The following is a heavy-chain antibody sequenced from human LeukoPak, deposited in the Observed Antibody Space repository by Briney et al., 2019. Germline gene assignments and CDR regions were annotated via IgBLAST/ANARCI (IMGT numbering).Heavy chain of an antibody. V-gene: IGHV4-59*08. CDR1: GGSISSYY. Sequence: SETLSLTCTVSGGSISSYYWSWIRQPPGKGLEWIGYIYYSGSTNYNPPLKSRVTISVDTSKNQFSLKLSSVTAADTAVYFCARGPYSYDSSGAFDIWGQGTMVTVSS. J-gene: IGHJ3*02. CDR3: ARGPYSYDSSGAFDI. D-gene: IGHD3-22*01. CDR2: IYYSGST.